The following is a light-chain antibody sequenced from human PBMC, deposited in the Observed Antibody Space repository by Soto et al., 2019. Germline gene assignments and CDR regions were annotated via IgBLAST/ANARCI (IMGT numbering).Light chain of an antibody. CDR1: QSVSSN. J-gene: IGKJ1*01. V-gene: IGKV3-11*01. Sequence: EIVMTQSPGTVSVFPGETVTLSYRASQSVSSNLAWYQQKNGQAPRLLIYDASNRDTGIPARFSGSGSGTDFTLPISRLEPEDFEVYYCQQRSNWPWTFGQGTKVDIK. CDR3: QQRSNWPWT. CDR2: DAS.